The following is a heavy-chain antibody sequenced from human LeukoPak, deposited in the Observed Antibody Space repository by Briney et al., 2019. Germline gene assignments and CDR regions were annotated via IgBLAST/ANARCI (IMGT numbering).Heavy chain of an antibody. D-gene: IGHD3-22*01. Sequence: PGGSLRLSCAASGFTFSSYEMNWVRQAPGKGLEWVSYISSSGTMIYYADSVKGRFTISRDNTKNSLYLQMNSLRAEDTALYYCARGSYYDDSSGLAPDYWGQGTLVTVSS. CDR2: ISSSGTMI. CDR3: ARGSYYDDSSGLAPDY. V-gene: IGHV3-48*03. CDR1: GFTFSSYE. J-gene: IGHJ4*02.